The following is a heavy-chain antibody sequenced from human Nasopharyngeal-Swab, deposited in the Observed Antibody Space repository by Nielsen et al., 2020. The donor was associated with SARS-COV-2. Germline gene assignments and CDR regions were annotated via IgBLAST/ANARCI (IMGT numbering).Heavy chain of an antibody. V-gene: IGHV5-10-1*01. Sequence: VRQMPGKGLEWMGRIDPSDSYTNYGPSFQGHVTISADKSISAAYLQWTSLKASDTAMYYCARDVSGNYWGQGTLVTVSS. CDR2: IDPSDSYT. CDR3: ARDVSGNY. J-gene: IGHJ4*02. D-gene: IGHD5/OR15-5a*01.